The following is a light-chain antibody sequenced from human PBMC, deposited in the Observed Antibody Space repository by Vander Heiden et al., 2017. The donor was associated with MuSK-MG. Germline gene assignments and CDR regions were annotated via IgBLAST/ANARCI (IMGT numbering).Light chain of an antibody. CDR3: QAWDSSTVV. Sequence: SYELTQPPSVSVSPGQTASITCSGGNLGDKYACWYQQKPGQSPVLVIYQDSKRPSGIPERFSGSNSGITATLTISGTQAMDEADYYCQAWDSSTVVFGGGTKLTVL. CDR2: QDS. V-gene: IGLV3-1*01. J-gene: IGLJ2*01. CDR1: NLGDKY.